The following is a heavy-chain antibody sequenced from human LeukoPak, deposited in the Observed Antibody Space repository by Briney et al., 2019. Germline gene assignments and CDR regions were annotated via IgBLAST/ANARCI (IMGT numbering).Heavy chain of an antibody. CDR1: GFTVSSNY. V-gene: IGHV3-53*01. Sequence: GGSLLLSCAASGFTVSSNYMSWVRQAPGKGLEWVSVIYSGGSTYYADSVKGRFTISRDNSKNTLYLQMNSLRAEDTAVYYCARSTSIYHDAFDIWGQGTMVTVSS. CDR3: ARSTSIYHDAFDI. D-gene: IGHD2-2*01. CDR2: IYSGGST. J-gene: IGHJ3*02.